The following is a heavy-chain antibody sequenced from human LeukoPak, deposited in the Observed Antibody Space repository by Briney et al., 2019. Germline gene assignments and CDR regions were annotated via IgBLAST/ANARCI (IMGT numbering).Heavy chain of an antibody. Sequence: ASVKVSCKASGYTFTGYYMHWVRQAPGQGLEWMGWINPNSGGTNYAQKFQGRVTMTRDTSTSTAYMELSSLRFEDTAVYYCASRGDSSSWYDDAFDIWGQGTMVTVSS. V-gene: IGHV1-2*02. D-gene: IGHD6-13*01. CDR3: ASRGDSSSWYDDAFDI. CDR2: INPNSGGT. CDR1: GYTFTGYY. J-gene: IGHJ3*02.